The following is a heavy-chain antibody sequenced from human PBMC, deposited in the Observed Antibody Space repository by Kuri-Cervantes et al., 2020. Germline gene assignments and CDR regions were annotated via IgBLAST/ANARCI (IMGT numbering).Heavy chain of an antibody. D-gene: IGHD2-2*01. V-gene: IGHV3-48*02. CDR2: ISSTGVTK. J-gene: IGHJ6*02. CDR1: GSTLSSYA. CDR3: AKGLKGTSYDYYGMDV. Sequence: GRLLRSPCQALGSTLSSYAMPGVRKAPAKGREWVSYISSTGVTKYYADSVEGRFTVSRDNPKNSLYLEMNSLRDDRTAVYYCAKGLKGTSYDYYGMDVWGQGTTVTVSS.